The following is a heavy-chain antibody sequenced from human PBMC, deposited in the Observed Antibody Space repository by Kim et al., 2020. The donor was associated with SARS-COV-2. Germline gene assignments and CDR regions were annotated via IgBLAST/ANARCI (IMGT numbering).Heavy chain of an antibody. V-gene: IGHV3-23*01. J-gene: IGHJ4*02. D-gene: IGHD6-13*01. CDR3: AKDRLAAAALLFDY. Sequence: ADSVKGRFTISRDNSKNTLYLQMNSLRAEDTAVYYCAKDRLAAAALLFDYWGQGTLVTVSS.